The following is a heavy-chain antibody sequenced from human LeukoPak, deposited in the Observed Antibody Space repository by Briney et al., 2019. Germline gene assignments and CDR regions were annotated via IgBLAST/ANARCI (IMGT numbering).Heavy chain of an antibody. CDR3: ASRIATAGSVDC. CDR1: GFTFSSYA. Sequence: GGSLRLSCAASGFTFSSYAMSWVRQAPGKGLEWVSVIYSGGSTYYADSVKGRFTISRDNSKNTLHLQMNTLRAEDTAVYYCASRIATAGSVDCWGQGTLVTVSS. J-gene: IGHJ4*02. V-gene: IGHV3-66*01. CDR2: IYSGGST. D-gene: IGHD6-13*01.